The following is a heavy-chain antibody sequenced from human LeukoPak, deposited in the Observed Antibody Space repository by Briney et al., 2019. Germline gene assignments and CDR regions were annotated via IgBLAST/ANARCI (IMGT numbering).Heavy chain of an antibody. Sequence: SETLSLACTVSGGSISSYYWSWIRQPPGKGLEWIGYIYYSGSTNYNPSLKSRVTISVDTSKNQFSLKLSSVTAADTAVYYCARTTSSYFDYWGQGTLVTVSS. CDR3: ARTTSSYFDY. CDR2: IYYSGST. D-gene: IGHD1-1*01. J-gene: IGHJ4*02. V-gene: IGHV4-59*01. CDR1: GGSISSYY.